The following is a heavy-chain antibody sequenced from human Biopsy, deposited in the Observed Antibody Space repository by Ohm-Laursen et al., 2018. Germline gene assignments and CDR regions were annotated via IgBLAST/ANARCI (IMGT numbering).Heavy chain of an antibody. Sequence: SHTLSLTCSVSGNSISSDFRSWIRQTPGKGLEWIGYISYTGDTNYNPSLESRITISLDTSKNQFSLMLSSVTAADTAVYYCARSNGYGDYRFDDWGQETLVTVAS. J-gene: IGHJ4*02. CDR1: GNSISSDF. CDR3: ARSNGYGDYRFDD. CDR2: ISYTGDT. V-gene: IGHV4-59*07. D-gene: IGHD4-11*01.